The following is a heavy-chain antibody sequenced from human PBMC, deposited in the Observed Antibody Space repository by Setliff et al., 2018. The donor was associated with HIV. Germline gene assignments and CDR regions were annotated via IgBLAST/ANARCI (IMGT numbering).Heavy chain of an antibody. CDR1: GYSINSGFS. D-gene: IGHD6-19*01. V-gene: IGHV4-38-2*01. Sequence: PSETLSLTCAASGYSINSGFSRSWIRQPPGQGPQWIGSIYQSGSIYYNPSLQSLVTISVDSSKNRFSLNLFSVTAADTAVYYCARPRRVRSRAWYWFDIWGQGTLVTVSS. CDR3: ARPRRVRSRAWYWFDI. CDR2: IYQSGSI. J-gene: IGHJ5*02.